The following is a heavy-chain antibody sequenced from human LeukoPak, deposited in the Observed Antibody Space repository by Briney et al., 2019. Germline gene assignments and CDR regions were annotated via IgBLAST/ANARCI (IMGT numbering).Heavy chain of an antibody. Sequence: SETLSLTCTVSGGSISSGGYYWSWIRQLPGKGLEWIGYIYYSGSTYYNPSLKSRLTILVDTSKNQFSLSLSSVTAADTAVYYCARAPPRYSSGLVLDYWGQGTLVTVSS. J-gene: IGHJ4*02. D-gene: IGHD6-19*01. V-gene: IGHV4-31*03. CDR2: IYYSGST. CDR3: ARAPPRYSSGLVLDY. CDR1: GGSISSGGYY.